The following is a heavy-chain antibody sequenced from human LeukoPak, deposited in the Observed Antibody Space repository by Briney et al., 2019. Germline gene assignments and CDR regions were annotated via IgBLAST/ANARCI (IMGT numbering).Heavy chain of an antibody. D-gene: IGHD2-8*01. Sequence: GESLKITCKGSGYSFPRYWIGWVRQMPGKGLEWMGIIYPGDSDTRYSPSFQGQVTISADKSISTAYLQWSSLKASDTAMYYCARLGYCTNGVCYTVDYWGQGTLVTVSS. J-gene: IGHJ4*02. CDR3: ARLGYCTNGVCYTVDY. V-gene: IGHV5-51*01. CDR1: GYSFPRYW. CDR2: IYPGDSDT.